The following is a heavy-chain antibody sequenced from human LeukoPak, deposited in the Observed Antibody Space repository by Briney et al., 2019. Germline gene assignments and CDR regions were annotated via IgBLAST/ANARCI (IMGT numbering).Heavy chain of an antibody. V-gene: IGHV4-38-2*02. CDR2: IYHSGST. CDR3: ARQTYYYDSSGYYYWEWRDHFDY. Sequence: SETLSLTCTVSGYSISSGYYWGWIRQPPGKGLEWIGSIYHSGSTYYNPSLKSRVTISVDTSKNQFSLKLSSVTAADTAVYYCARQTYYYDSSGYYYWEWRDHFDYWGQGTLVTVSS. CDR1: GYSISSGYY. J-gene: IGHJ4*02. D-gene: IGHD3-22*01.